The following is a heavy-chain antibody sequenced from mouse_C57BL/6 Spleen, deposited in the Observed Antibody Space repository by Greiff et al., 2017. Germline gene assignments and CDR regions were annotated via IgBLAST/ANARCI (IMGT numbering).Heavy chain of an antibody. CDR3: ARDGYFYAMDY. CDR2: ISDGGSYT. CDR1: GFTFSSYA. Sequence: EVQLVESGGGLVKPGGSLKLFCAASGFTFSSYAMSWVRQTPEKRLEWVATISDGGSYTYYPDNVKGRFTISRDNAKNNLYLQMSHLKSEDTAMYYCARDGYFYAMDYWGQGTSVTVSS. V-gene: IGHV5-4*01. J-gene: IGHJ4*01. D-gene: IGHD2-3*01.